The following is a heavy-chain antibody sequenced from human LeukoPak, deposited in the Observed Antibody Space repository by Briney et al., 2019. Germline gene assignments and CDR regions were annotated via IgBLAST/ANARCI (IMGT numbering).Heavy chain of an antibody. Sequence: PSETLSLTCTVSGGSVSSASCYWTWIRQPPGKGLEWIGYIYASGNTNYNPSLRSRVTISVDTSKNQFSLKLSSVTAADTAVYYCARLRLLAWFDPWGQGTLVTVSS. J-gene: IGHJ5*02. CDR2: IYASGNT. CDR1: GGSVSSASCY. D-gene: IGHD2-21*01. CDR3: ARLRLLAWFDP. V-gene: IGHV4-61*01.